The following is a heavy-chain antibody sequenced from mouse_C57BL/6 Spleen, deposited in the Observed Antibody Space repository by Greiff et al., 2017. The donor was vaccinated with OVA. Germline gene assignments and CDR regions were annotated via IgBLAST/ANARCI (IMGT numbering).Heavy chain of an antibody. V-gene: IGHV3-6*01. CDR1: GYSITSGYY. J-gene: IGHJ4*01. D-gene: IGHD3-2*02. CDR3: AREDSSGYVGAMDY. CDR2: ISYDGSN. Sequence: EVKLEESGPGLVKPSQSLSLTCSVTGYSITSGYYWNWIRQFPGNKLEWMGYISYDGSNNYNPSLKNRISITRDTSKNQFFLKLNSVTTEDTATYYCAREDSSGYVGAMDYWGQGTSVTVSS.